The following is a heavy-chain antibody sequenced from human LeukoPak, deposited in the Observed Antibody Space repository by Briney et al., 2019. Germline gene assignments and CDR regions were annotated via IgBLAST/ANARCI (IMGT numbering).Heavy chain of an antibody. CDR2: ISYDGSNK. CDR3: ANKGLLWFGDPPAFDI. J-gene: IGHJ3*02. D-gene: IGHD3-10*01. V-gene: IGHV3-30*18. CDR1: GFTFSIYG. Sequence: GRSLRLSCAASGFTFSIYGMHCVRQAPGKGLEWVAVISYDGSNKYYADSVKGRFTISRDNSKNTLYLQMNSLRAEDTAVYYCANKGLLWFGDPPAFDIWGQGTMVTVSS.